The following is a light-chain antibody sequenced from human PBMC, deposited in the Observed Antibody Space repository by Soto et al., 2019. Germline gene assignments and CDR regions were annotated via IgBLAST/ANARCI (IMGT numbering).Light chain of an antibody. CDR2: DAS. Sequence: EIVLTQSPATLSLSPGERATLSCRASQSVGTFFAWYQQKPGQAPRLLIYDASNRATGIPPRFSGSGSGTDFTLTISSLEPEDFAVYYCQQYGSSLFTFGQGTRLEIK. V-gene: IGKV3-11*01. J-gene: IGKJ5*01. CDR1: QSVGTF. CDR3: QQYGSSLFT.